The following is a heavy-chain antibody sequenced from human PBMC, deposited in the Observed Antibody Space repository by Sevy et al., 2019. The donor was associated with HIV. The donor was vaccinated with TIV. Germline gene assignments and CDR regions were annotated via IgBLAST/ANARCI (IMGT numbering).Heavy chain of an antibody. CDR2: IYYSGST. CDR1: GGSISRSNYY. D-gene: IGHD6-19*01. J-gene: IGHJ5*02. V-gene: IGHV4-39*01. Sequence: SETLSLTCTVSGGSISRSNYYWGWIRQPPGKGLDWIGSIYYSGSTYYKPSLKSRVTISVDTSKNQFSLKLSSVTAADTAVYYCARVTWYTSGWYWFEPLGQGTLVTVSS. CDR3: ARVTWYTSGWYWFEP.